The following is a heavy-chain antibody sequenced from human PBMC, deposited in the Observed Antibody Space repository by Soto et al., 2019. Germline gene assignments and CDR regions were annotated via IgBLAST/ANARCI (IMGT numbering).Heavy chain of an antibody. CDR2: ISSNGGST. CDR1: GFTFSSYA. V-gene: IGHV3-64D*08. J-gene: IGHJ4*02. D-gene: IGHD3-22*01. CDR3: VKRGTPYYYDSSGYSTPDFDY. Sequence: GGSLRLSCSASGFTFSSYAMHWVRQAPGKGLEYVSAISSNGGSTYYADSVKGRFTISRDNSKNTLYLQMSSLRAEDTAVYYCVKRGTPYYYDSSGYSTPDFDYWGQGTLVTVSS.